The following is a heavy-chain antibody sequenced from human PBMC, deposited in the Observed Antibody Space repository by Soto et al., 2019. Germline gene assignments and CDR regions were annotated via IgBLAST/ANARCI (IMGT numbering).Heavy chain of an antibody. CDR3: ARALVTDYNSRDYHYYFAMGV. CDR2: VYHTGTT. V-gene: IGHV4-30-4*02. J-gene: IGHJ6*01. CDR1: VGPVSVDDLD. D-gene: IGHD3-22*01. Sequence: SENLSVGCVYSVGPVSVDDLDWSLIRHLPGKGAQPIANVYHTGTTYYNPSLKSRVSMSVDTSQNQFSLILASVTAADTAVYYCARALVTDYNSRDYHYYFAMGVWGQGTSVPGSS.